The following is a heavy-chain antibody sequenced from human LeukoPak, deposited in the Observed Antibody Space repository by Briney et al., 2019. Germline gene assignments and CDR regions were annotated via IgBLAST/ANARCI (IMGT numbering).Heavy chain of an antibody. D-gene: IGHD2-2*01. V-gene: IGHV4-61*02. CDR1: GGSISSGSYY. CDR2: IYTSGST. Sequence: KASQTLSLTCTVSGGSISSGSYYWSWIRQPAGKGLEWIGRIYTSGSTNYNPSLKSRVTISVDTSKNQFSLKLSSVTAADTAVYYCARDPVVVVPAAKYCYYYMDVWGKGTTVTVSS. J-gene: IGHJ6*03. CDR3: ARDPVVVVPAAKYCYYYMDV.